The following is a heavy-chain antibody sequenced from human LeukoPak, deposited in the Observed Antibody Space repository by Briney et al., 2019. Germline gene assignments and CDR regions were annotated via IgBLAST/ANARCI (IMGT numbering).Heavy chain of an antibody. Sequence: GGSLRLSCAASGFTVSSSYMSWVRQAPGKGLEWVSVIYSDGRTYSAESVKGRFTISRDNSKNTLYLQMNSLRTEDTAVYFCAKEIYYDSSAFFDYWGQGTLVTVSS. D-gene: IGHD3-22*01. V-gene: IGHV3-53*05. CDR2: IYSDGRT. CDR1: GFTVSSSY. J-gene: IGHJ4*02. CDR3: AKEIYYDSSAFFDY.